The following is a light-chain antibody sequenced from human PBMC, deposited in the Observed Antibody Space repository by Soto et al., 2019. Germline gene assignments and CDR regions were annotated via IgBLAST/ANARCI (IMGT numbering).Light chain of an antibody. CDR3: QQRSNWRVT. Sequence: EIVLTQSPGTLSLSPGERATLSCRASQSVTSSYLAWWQQKPGQAPRLLIYDASNRATGIPARFSGSGSGTDFTLTISSLEPEDFAVYYCQQRSNWRVTFGGGTKVDIK. V-gene: IGKV3D-20*02. CDR1: QSVTSSY. J-gene: IGKJ4*01. CDR2: DAS.